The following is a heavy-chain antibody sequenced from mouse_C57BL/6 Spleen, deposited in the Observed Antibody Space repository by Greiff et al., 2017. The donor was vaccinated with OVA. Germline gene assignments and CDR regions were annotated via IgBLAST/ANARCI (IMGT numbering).Heavy chain of an antibody. V-gene: IGHV6-3*01. CDR2: IRLKSDNYAT. CDR1: GFTFSNYW. CDR3: TEGDWGFAY. D-gene: IGHD4-1*01. J-gene: IGHJ3*01. Sequence: EVKLQESGGGLVQPGGSMKLSCVASGFTFSNYWMNWVRQSPEKGLEWVAQIRLKSDNYATHYAESVKGRFTISRDDSKSSVYLQMNNLRAEDTGIYYCTEGDWGFAYWGQGTLVTVSA.